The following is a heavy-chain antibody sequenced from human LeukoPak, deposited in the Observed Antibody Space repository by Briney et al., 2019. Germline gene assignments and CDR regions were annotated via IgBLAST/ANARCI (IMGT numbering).Heavy chain of an antibody. J-gene: IGHJ4*02. D-gene: IGHD3-3*01. Sequence: GRSLRLSCAASGFTFSSYGIHWVRQAPGKGLEWVTVISYDESKRYYADSVKGRFTISRDNSRNTVYLQMTSLRAEDTAVYYCANTYYAFWSGSFWGQGTLVTVSS. CDR3: ANTYYAFWSGSF. CDR1: GFTFSSYG. CDR2: ISYDESKR. V-gene: IGHV3-30-3*01.